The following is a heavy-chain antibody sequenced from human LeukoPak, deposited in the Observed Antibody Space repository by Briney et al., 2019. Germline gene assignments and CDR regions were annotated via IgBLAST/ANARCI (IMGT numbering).Heavy chain of an antibody. D-gene: IGHD6-13*01. CDR2: ISSSSRAI. Sequence: GGSLRLSCAASGFTFSTSSMNWVRQAPGKGLEWVSYISSSSRAIYYADSLRGRFTISRDNAKNSLYLQMNSLRDEDTAVYYCARHLIAAAFLRAYYYYYGMDVWGQGTTVTVSS. V-gene: IGHV3-48*02. J-gene: IGHJ6*02. CDR3: ARHLIAAAFLRAYYYYYGMDV. CDR1: GFTFSTSS.